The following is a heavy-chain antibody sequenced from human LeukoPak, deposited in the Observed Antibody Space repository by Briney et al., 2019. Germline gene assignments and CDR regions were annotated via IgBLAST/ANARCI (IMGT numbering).Heavy chain of an antibody. CDR2: ISYDGSNK. J-gene: IGHJ4*02. CDR3: ARDPPSYYYGSGSQPFDY. V-gene: IGHV3-30*04. CDR1: GYTFTSYA. D-gene: IGHD3-10*01. Sequence: SCKASGYTFTSYAMHWVRQAPGKGLEWVAVISYDGSNKYYADSVKGRFTISRDNSKNTLYLQMNSLRAEDTAVYYCARDPPSYYYGSGSQPFDYWGQGTLVTVSS.